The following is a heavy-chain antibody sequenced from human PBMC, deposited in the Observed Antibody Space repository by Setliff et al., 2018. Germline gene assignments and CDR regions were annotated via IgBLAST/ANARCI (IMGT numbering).Heavy chain of an antibody. D-gene: IGHD3-3*01. CDR2: ISNRGST. V-gene: IGHV4-59*11. Sequence: SETLSLTCTVSGDYISSQYWSWIRQPPGKGLEWIGYISNRGSTDYNPSLKSRVTISEDTSRSQFSLKLTSVSTADTAVYYCALSDHYPFYYDYWGLGTLVTVSS. CDR3: ALSDHYPFYYDY. J-gene: IGHJ4*02. CDR1: GDYISSQY.